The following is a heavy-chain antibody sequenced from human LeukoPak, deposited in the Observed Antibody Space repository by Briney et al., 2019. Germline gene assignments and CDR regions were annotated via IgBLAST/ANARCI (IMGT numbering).Heavy chain of an antibody. CDR2: IYYSGST. V-gene: IGHV4-59*08. CDR3: ARPSRYYYDSSALKAYYFDY. CDR1: GGSISSFY. J-gene: IGHJ4*02. Sequence: SETLSLTCTVSGGSISSFYWSWIRQPPGKGLEWIGYIYYSGSTYYNPSLKSRVTISVDTSKNQFSLKLSSVTAADTAVYYCARPSRYYYDSSALKAYYFDYWGQGTLVTVSS. D-gene: IGHD3-22*01.